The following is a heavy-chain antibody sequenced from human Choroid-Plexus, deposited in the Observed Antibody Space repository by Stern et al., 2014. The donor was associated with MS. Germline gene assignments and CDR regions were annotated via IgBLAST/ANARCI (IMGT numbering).Heavy chain of an antibody. D-gene: IGHD2/OR15-2a*01. J-gene: IGHJ5*02. CDR1: GFTFGSCA. V-gene: IGHV3-30*18. CDR3: AKDRQYLTYFFDH. Sequence: MQLVESGAGVIQPGRPLRLSCVASGFTFGSCAMHWVRQAPGQGLEWVAGVSYDGGNKYYADSMKGRFTISRDNSQNALYMQMSSLRPEDTAVYYCAKDRQYLTYFFDHWGQGSLVTVSS. CDR2: VSYDGGNK.